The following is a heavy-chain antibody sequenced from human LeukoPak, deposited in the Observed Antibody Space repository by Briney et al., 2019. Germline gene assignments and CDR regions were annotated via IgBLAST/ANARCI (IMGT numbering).Heavy chain of an antibody. J-gene: IGHJ2*01. D-gene: IGHD7-27*01. CDR1: GFTFDDYA. Sequence: GGSLRLSCAASGFTFDDYAMHWVRQPPGKGLVWVSGISWNSGSIGYADSVKGRFTISRDNAKNSLFLQMNSLRAEDTALYYCAKANSWGLSEYWYFDLWGRGTLVTVSS. V-gene: IGHV3-9*01. CDR2: ISWNSGSI. CDR3: AKANSWGLSEYWYFDL.